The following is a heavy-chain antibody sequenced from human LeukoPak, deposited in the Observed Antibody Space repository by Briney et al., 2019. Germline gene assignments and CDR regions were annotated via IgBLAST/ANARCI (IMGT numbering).Heavy chain of an antibody. CDR1: GFTVSSYY. CDR2: IYTAGST. J-gene: IGHJ6*02. D-gene: IGHD5-24*01. V-gene: IGHV3-66*01. Sequence: PGGSLRLSCAASGFTVSSYYMTWVRQAPGTGLDWVSVIYTAGSTHYADSVKGRFTISRDNSKNTLYLQMNSPRAEDTAVYHCARSTYRDGYNNYYYYAMDVWGQGTTVTVSS. CDR3: ARSTYRDGYNNYYYYAMDV.